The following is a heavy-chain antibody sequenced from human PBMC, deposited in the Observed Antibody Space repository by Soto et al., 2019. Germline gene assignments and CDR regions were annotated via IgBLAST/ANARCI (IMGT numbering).Heavy chain of an antibody. Sequence: ASVKVSCKASGYTFTSYGISWVRQAPGQGLEWMGWISAYNGNTNYAQKLQGRVTMTTDTSTSTAYMELRSLRSDDTAVYYCARRRSSSSSYYYYGMDVWGQGTTVTVSS. CDR3: ARRRSSSSSYYYYGMDV. V-gene: IGHV1-18*01. D-gene: IGHD6-6*01. CDR1: GYTFTSYG. J-gene: IGHJ6*02. CDR2: ISAYNGNT.